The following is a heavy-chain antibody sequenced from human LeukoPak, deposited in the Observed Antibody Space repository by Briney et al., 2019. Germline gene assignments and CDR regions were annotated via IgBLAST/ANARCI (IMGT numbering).Heavy chain of an antibody. D-gene: IGHD4-17*01. J-gene: IGHJ4*02. CDR1: GFTFSSYG. Sequence: GGSLRLSCAASGFTFSSYGMHWVRQAPGKGLEWVAVISYDGSNKYYADSVKGRFTISRDNSKNTRYLQMNSLRGEDTAVYYCAKDRYGELGYWGQGTLVTVSS. V-gene: IGHV3-30*18. CDR2: ISYDGSNK. CDR3: AKDRYGELGY.